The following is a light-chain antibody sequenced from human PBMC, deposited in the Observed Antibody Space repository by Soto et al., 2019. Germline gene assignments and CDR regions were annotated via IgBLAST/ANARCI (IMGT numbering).Light chain of an antibody. V-gene: IGKV1-5*01. CDR2: DAS. J-gene: IGKJ1*01. CDR3: QLYTNTNNPWM. CDR1: QTISTW. Sequence: DIQVTQSPPTLSASVGDRVTITCRASQTISTWMAWYQQKPGKAPKLLVYDASTLQSGVASRFGGSGSVTEFTLIISDLQPDYCASYCCQLYTNTNNPWMLGQGTKV.